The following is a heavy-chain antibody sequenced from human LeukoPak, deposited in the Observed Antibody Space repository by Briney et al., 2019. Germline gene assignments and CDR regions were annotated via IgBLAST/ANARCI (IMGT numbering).Heavy chain of an antibody. Sequence: GASVKVSCKASGYTFTSYDINWVRQATGQGPEWMGWMNPNSGNTGYAQKFQGGVTMTRNTSISTAYMELSSLRSEDTAVYYCARGRYPYNWFDPWGQGTLVTVSS. D-gene: IGHD1-1*01. CDR1: GYTFTSYD. CDR3: ARGRYPYNWFDP. V-gene: IGHV1-8*01. CDR2: MNPNSGNT. J-gene: IGHJ5*02.